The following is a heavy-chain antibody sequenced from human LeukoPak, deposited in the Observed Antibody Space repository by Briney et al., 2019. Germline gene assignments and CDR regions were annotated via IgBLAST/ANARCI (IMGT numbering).Heavy chain of an antibody. CDR3: ARDRWSAAAGTSYYYYGMDV. D-gene: IGHD6-13*01. Sequence: ASVTVSCKASGYTFTSYGISWVRQAPGQWLEWMGWISAYNGNTNYAQKLQGRVTMTTDTSTSTAYMELRSLRSDDTAVYYCARDRWSAAAGTSYYYYGMDVWGQGTTVTVSS. J-gene: IGHJ6*02. V-gene: IGHV1-18*01. CDR2: ISAYNGNT. CDR1: GYTFTSYG.